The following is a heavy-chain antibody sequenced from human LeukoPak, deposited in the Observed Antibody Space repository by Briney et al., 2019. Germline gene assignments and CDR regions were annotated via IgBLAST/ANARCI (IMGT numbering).Heavy chain of an antibody. V-gene: IGHV4-34*01. CDR1: GGSFSGYY. J-gene: IGHJ6*02. CDR2: INHSGST. Sequence: SETLCLTCAVYGGSFSGYYWSWIRQPPGKGLEWIGEINHSGSTNYNPSLKSRVTISVDTSKNQFSLKLSSVTAADTAVYYCARGPGGIAAAIRYYGMDVWGQGTTVTVSS. D-gene: IGHD6-13*01. CDR3: ARGPGGIAAAIRYYGMDV.